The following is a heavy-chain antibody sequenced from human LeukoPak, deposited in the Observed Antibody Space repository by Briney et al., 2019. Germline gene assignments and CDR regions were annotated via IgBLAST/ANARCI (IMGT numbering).Heavy chain of an antibody. CDR3: ARGREELVVPAYYFDY. J-gene: IGHJ4*02. CDR2: IWYDGSNK. V-gene: IGHV3-33*01. CDR1: GFTFSSYG. Sequence: PGRSLRLSCAASGFTFSSYGMHWVRQAPGKGLEWVAVIWYDGSNKYYADSVKGRFTISRDNSKNTLYLQMNSLRAEDTAVYYCARGREELVVPAYYFDYWGQGTLVTVSS. D-gene: IGHD2-2*01.